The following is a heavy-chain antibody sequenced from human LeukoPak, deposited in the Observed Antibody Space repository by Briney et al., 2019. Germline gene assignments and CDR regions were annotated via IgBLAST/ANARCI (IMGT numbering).Heavy chain of an antibody. CDR1: GFTVSCYA. Sequence: GGSLRLSCAASGFTVSCYAMSWVRQAPGKGLEWVSAISGSGGSTYYADSVKGRFTISRDNSKNTLYLQMNSLRAEDTAVYYCAQNGGIAVARDYWGQGTLVTVSS. CDR3: AQNGGIAVARDY. D-gene: IGHD6-19*01. CDR2: ISGSGGST. J-gene: IGHJ4*02. V-gene: IGHV3-23*01.